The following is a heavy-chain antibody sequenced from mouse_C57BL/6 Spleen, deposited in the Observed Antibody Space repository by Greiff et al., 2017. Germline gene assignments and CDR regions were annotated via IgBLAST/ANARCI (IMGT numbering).Heavy chain of an antibody. J-gene: IGHJ2*01. Sequence: VKLLESGPGLVKPGASVKLSCKASGYTFTSYDINWVKQRPGQGLEWIGWIYPRDGSTKYNEKFKGKATLTVDTSSITVYMVLHSLTSEDSAVYVCAIWLRRYWGQGTTLTVSS. CDR3: AIWLRRY. CDR1: GYTFTSYD. V-gene: IGHV1-85*01. CDR2: IYPRDGST. D-gene: IGHD2-2*01.